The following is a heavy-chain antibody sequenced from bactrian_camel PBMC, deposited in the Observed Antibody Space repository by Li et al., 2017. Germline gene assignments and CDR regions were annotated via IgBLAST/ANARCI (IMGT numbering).Heavy chain of an antibody. Sequence: VQLVESGGGSVQAGESLRLSCAASGYTASRNNIAWFRQAPDQEREAVAAIDTPGTTTYSESVKGRFTISQENAKNTLFLQMNGLKPEDTAMYYCAAVAEGRTVEGGVSLWTLFESGYWGQGTQVTVS. D-gene: IGHD3*01. CDR2: IDTPGTT. J-gene: IGHJ4*01. CDR1: GYTASRNN. CDR3: AAVAEGRTVEGGVSLWTLFESGY. V-gene: IGHV3S53*01.